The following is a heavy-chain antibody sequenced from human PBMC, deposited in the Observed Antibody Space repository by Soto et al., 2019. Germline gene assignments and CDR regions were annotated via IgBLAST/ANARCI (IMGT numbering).Heavy chain of an antibody. CDR2: ISGSGGST. CDR3: ARLLISAMVGPCFDY. D-gene: IGHD5-18*01. J-gene: IGHJ4*02. CDR1: GFTFSSYA. Sequence: GGSLRLSCAASGFTFSSYAMSWVRQAPGKGLEWVSAISGSGGSTYYADSVKGRFTISRDNSKNTLYLQMNSLRAEDTAVYYCARLLISAMVGPCFDYWGQGTLVTVSS. V-gene: IGHV3-23*01.